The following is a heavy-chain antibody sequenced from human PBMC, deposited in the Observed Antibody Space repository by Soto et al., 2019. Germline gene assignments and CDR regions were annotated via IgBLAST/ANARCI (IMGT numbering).Heavy chain of an antibody. CDR2: INHSGST. V-gene: IGHV4-34*01. D-gene: IGHD2-15*01. CDR3: ARGRIVVVVAAPLFGY. J-gene: IGHJ4*02. CDR1: GGSFSGYY. Sequence: QVQLQQWGAGLLKPSETLSLTCAVYGGSFSGYYWSWIRQPPGKGLEWIGEINHSGSTNYNPSLKSRVTISVDTSKNQFSLKLSSVTAADTAVYYCARGRIVVVVAAPLFGYWGQGTLVTVSS.